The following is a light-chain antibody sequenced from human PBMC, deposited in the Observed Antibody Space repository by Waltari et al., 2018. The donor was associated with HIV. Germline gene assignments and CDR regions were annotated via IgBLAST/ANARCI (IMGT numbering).Light chain of an antibody. V-gene: IGLV1-44*01. J-gene: IGLJ2*01. CDR2: TNS. CDR3: AAWDDSLNGVV. CDR1: SANIGGQG. Sequence: QSVLTQPPSASGTPGQRVTISCSGGSANIGGQGVNWHQQLPGTAPKLLIYTNSQRPSGVSDRCSGSKSGTSASLAISGLQSEDEADYYCAAWDDSLNGVVFGGGTKLTVL.